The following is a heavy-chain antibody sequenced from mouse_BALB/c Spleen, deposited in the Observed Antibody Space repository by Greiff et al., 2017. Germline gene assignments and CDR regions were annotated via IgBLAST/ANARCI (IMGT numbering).Heavy chain of an antibody. Sequence: VESGGGLVQPKGSLKLSCAASGFTFNTYAMNWVRQAPGKGLEWVARIRSKSNNYATYYADSVKDRFTISRDDSQSMLYLQMNNLKTEDTAMYYCVRQQAYYRYAWFAYWGQGTLVTVSA. D-gene: IGHD2-14*01. CDR1: GFTFNTYA. J-gene: IGHJ3*01. V-gene: IGHV10-1*02. CDR2: IRSKSNNYAT. CDR3: VRQQAYYRYAWFAY.